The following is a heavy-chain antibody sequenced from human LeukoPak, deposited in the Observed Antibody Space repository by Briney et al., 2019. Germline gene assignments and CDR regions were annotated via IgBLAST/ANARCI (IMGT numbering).Heavy chain of an antibody. CDR3: ASKLLTTGGAFDI. J-gene: IGHJ3*02. CDR1: GYSFTSYW. D-gene: IGHD4-11*01. Sequence: HGESLKISCKGSGYSFTSYWIGWVRQMPGKGLEWMGIIYPGDSDTRYSPSFQGQVTISADKSISTAYLQWSSLKASDTAMYYCASKLLTTGGAFDIWGQGTMVTVSS. CDR2: IYPGDSDT. V-gene: IGHV5-51*01.